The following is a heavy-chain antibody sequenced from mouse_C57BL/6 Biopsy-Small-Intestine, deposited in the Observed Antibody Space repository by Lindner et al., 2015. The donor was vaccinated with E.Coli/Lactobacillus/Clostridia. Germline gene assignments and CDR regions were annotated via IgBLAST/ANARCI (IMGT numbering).Heavy chain of an antibody. CDR3: TRRSLDGYFFDY. Sequence: VQLQESGGDLVRPGGSLKLSCAASGFTFSDYGMHWVSQAPEKGLEWVAYISSGSSTIYYADTVKGRSTISRDNAKNTLFLQMTSLRSEDTAMYYCTRRSLDGYFFDYWGQGTILTVSS. J-gene: IGHJ2*01. D-gene: IGHD2-3*01. CDR1: GFTFSDYG. V-gene: IGHV5-17*01. CDR2: ISSGSSTI.